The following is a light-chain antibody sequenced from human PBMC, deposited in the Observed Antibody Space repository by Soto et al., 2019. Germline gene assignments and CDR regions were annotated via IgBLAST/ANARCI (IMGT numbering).Light chain of an antibody. V-gene: IGKV1-5*03. CDR2: KAS. CDR3: QQSHFYWT. CDR1: QTIGDW. J-gene: IGKJ1*01. Sequence: DIQMTQSPSTLPASVGDRVTITCRASQTIGDWLAWYQQKPGKVPKLLIYKASTLEGGVPSRFSGSGSGTEFTLTISSRQPDDFATYYCQQSHFYWTFGQGTKVEIK.